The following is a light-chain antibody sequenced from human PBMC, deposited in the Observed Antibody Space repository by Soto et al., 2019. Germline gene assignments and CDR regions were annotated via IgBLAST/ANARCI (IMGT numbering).Light chain of an antibody. J-gene: IGLJ2*01. CDR2: EVN. V-gene: IGLV2-14*01. CDR1: SSDVGGYNF. Sequence: QSALTQPASVSGSPGQSITISCTGTSSDVGGYNFVSWHEQHPGKAPKLIIYEVNGRPSGVSDRFSGSKSGNTASLTISGLQAEDEADYYCSSYTSSNTLVVFGGGTKLTVL. CDR3: SSYTSSNTLVV.